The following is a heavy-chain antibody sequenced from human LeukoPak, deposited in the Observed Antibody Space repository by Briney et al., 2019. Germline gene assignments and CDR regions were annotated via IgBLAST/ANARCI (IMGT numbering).Heavy chain of an antibody. V-gene: IGHV1-69*04. J-gene: IGHJ4*02. D-gene: IGHD6-13*01. CDR1: GGTFSSNE. Sequence: GASVEVSCKASGGTFSSNEISWVRQAPGQGLEWMGRIIPNLGTANYAQSFQGRVTITADKSTSTAYMELSSLRSEDTAVYFCARWASIIYDSNWYAPLDYWGQGTLVTVSS. CDR3: ARWASIIYDSNWYAPLDY. CDR2: IIPNLGTA.